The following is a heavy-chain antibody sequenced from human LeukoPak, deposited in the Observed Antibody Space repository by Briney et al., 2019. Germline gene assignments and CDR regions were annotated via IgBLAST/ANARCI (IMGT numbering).Heavy chain of an antibody. CDR3: ARDLSLVSNYYDSSGYYGNWFDP. Sequence: GASVKVSCKTSGYTFTSYGINWVRQAPGQGLEWMGRISAHNGNANYAQKFQGRVTMTTDTLATTAYMELSSLRSEDTAVYYCARDLSLVSNYYDSSGYYGNWFDPWGQGTLVTVSS. CDR1: GYTFTSYG. D-gene: IGHD3-22*01. V-gene: IGHV1-18*01. J-gene: IGHJ5*02. CDR2: ISAHNGNA.